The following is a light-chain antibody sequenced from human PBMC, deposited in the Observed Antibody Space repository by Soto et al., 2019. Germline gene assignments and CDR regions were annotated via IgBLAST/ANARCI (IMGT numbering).Light chain of an antibody. J-gene: IGLJ2*01. CDR3: AAWDDSLSGPV. V-gene: IGLV1-47*01. CDR1: SSNIGSNY. CDR2: RNN. Sequence: QSVLTQPPSASGTPGQRGTSACSGSSSNIGSNYVYWYQQLPGTAPKLLIYRNNQRPSGVPDRFSGSKSGTSASLAISGLRSEDEADYYCAAWDDSLSGPVFGGGTKVTVL.